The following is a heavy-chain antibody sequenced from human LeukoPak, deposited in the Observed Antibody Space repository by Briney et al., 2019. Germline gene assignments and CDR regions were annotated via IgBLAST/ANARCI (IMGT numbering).Heavy chain of an antibody. Sequence: PGRSLRLSCAASGFTFSSYGMHWVRQAPGKGLEWVAVISYDGSNKHYADSVKGRFTISRDNSKNTLYLQMNSLRAEDTAVYYCAKGPPGFDYWGQGTLVTVSS. CDR3: AKGPPGFDY. D-gene: IGHD1-14*01. V-gene: IGHV3-30*18. J-gene: IGHJ4*02. CDR1: GFTFSSYG. CDR2: ISYDGSNK.